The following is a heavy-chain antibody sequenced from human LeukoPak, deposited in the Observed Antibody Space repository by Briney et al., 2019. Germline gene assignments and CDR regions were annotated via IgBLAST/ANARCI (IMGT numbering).Heavy chain of an antibody. CDR1: GVSISSSSYY. V-gene: IGHV4-39*01. CDR2: ISYSGLT. J-gene: IGHJ5*02. CDR3: ARRPTNLNWFDP. Sequence: SVTLSFTCTVSGVSISSSSYYWRWLRQPPGKGLGCIGGISYSGLTYYYPSLETRITVSIKTSNNQYSLKLTSVTAADSSLYYCARRPTNLNWFDPWGQGNLVTVTS.